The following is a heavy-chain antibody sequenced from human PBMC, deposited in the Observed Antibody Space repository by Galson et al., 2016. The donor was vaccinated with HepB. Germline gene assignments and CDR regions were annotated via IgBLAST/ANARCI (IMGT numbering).Heavy chain of an antibody. CDR3: AKLSVGTLFDP. D-gene: IGHD4-23*01. V-gene: IGHV3-23*01. CDR1: GFTFKDYA. CDR2: ISGGGVNT. J-gene: IGHJ5*02. Sequence: SLRLSCAASGFTFKDYAMTWVRQAPGKGLEWVSSISGGGVNTYYADSVKGRFTISRDNSKNTLYLQMNSLRAEDTAVYYCAKLSVGTLFDPWGQGTLVTVS.